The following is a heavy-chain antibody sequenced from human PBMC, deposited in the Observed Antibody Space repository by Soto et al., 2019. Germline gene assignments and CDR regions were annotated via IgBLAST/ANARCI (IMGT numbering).Heavy chain of an antibody. J-gene: IGHJ4*02. CDR3: ARGPGGYYDRSGYPSHYFDY. CDR2: ISSSSSYI. V-gene: IGHV3-21*04. Sequence: TGGSLRLSCAVSGFTFSSYSMNWVRQAPGKGLEWVSSISSSSSYIYYADSVKGRFTISRDNAKNSLYLQMNSLRAEDTAVYYCARGPGGYYDRSGYPSHYFDYWGPGTLVTVSS. CDR1: GFTFSSYS. D-gene: IGHD3-22*01.